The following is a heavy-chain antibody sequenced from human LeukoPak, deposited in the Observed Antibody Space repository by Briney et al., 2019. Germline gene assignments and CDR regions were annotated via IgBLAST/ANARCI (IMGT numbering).Heavy chain of an antibody. Sequence: SETLSLTCNVSGGSISSTSYYWGWVRQPPGKGLEWIGSIYHTGTTYYSPSLKSRVTISVHTSKNQFSLKLSSVTAADTAVYYCARQECNGGSCYSRAIWFDPWGQGTLVTVSS. D-gene: IGHD2-15*01. J-gene: IGHJ5*02. CDR1: GGSISSTSYY. CDR2: IYHTGTT. V-gene: IGHV4-39*01. CDR3: ARQECNGGSCYSRAIWFDP.